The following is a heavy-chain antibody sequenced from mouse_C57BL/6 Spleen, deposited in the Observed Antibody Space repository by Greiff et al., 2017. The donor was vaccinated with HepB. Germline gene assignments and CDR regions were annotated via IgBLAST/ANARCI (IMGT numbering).Heavy chain of an antibody. D-gene: IGHD1-1*01. CDR1: GFTFSDYG. CDR2: ISSGSSTI. Sequence: EVMLVESGGGLVKPGGSLKLSCAASGFTFSDYGMHWVRQAPEKGLEWVAYISSGSSTIYYADTVKGRFTIARDNAKNTLFLQMTSLRSEDTAMYYCARPWGSSPAWFAYWGQGTLVTVSA. V-gene: IGHV5-17*01. CDR3: ARPWGSSPAWFAY. J-gene: IGHJ3*01.